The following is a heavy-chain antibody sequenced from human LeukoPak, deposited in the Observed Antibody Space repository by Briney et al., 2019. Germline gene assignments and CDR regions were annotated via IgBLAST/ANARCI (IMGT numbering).Heavy chain of an antibody. V-gene: IGHV4-39*07. J-gene: IGHJ6*03. CDR3: ARGHTDTAMLGVYYYYYMDV. CDR1: GGSISSSGYY. CDR2: FYYSGST. D-gene: IGHD5-18*01. Sequence: PSETLSLTCTVSGGSISSSGYYWGWIRQPPGKGLEWIGSFYYSGSTYHNPSLKSRVTISVDTSKNQFSLKLSSVTAADTAVYYCARGHTDTAMLGVYYYYYMDVWGKGTTVTVSS.